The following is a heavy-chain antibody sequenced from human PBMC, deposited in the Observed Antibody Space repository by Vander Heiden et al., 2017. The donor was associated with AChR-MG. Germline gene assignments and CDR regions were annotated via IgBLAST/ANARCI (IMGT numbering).Heavy chain of an antibody. J-gene: IGHJ4*02. CDR3: ARGARTDY. V-gene: IGHV3-30-3*01. CDR2: ISYDGSNK. CDR1: GFTFSSYA. Sequence: QVQLVESGGGVVQPGRSLRLSCAASGFTFSSYAMHWVRQAPGKGLEWGAVISYDGSNKYYADSVKGRFTISRDNSKNTLYLQMNSLRAEDTAVYYCARGARTDYWGQGTLVTVSS.